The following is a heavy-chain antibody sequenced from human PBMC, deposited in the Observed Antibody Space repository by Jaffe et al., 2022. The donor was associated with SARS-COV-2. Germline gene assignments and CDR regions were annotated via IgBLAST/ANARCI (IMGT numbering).Heavy chain of an antibody. Sequence: QVQLVESGGGLVKPGGSLRLSCAASGFTFSDYYMNWIRQAPGKGLEWVSYISSSSSYTNYADSVKGRFTISRDNAKNSLYLQMNSLRAEDTAVYYCARMYGEYYGMDVWGQGTTVTVSS. CDR3: ARMYGEYYGMDV. J-gene: IGHJ6*02. CDR2: ISSSSSYT. D-gene: IGHD4-17*01. CDR1: GFTFSDYY. V-gene: IGHV3-11*06.